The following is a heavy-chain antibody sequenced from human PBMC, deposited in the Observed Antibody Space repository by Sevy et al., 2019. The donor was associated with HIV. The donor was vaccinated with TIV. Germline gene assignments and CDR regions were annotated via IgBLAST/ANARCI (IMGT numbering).Heavy chain of an antibody. Sequence: PSETLSLTCTVSGDSINTYYWSWIRQPPGKGLEWIGYVSHSGNTNYNPSPKSRGSMSVDTSTNQFSLKVKSVTAADTAVYYCARLRWDLVVVPGATPGCYFDSWGQGTLVTVSS. CDR1: GDSINTYY. CDR2: VSHSGNT. CDR3: ARLRWDLVVVPGATPGCYFDS. V-gene: IGHV4-59*08. D-gene: IGHD2-2*02. J-gene: IGHJ4*02.